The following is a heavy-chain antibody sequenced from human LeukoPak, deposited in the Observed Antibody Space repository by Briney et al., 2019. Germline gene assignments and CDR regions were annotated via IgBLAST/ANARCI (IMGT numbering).Heavy chain of an antibody. V-gene: IGHV1-69*13. D-gene: IGHD3-10*01. J-gene: IGHJ4*02. CDR2: IIPIFGTA. CDR1: GGTFSSYA. CDR3: ARRPYGSGPFDY. Sequence: SVKVSCKASGGTFSSYAISWVRQAPGQGLEWMGGIIPIFGTANYAQKFQGRVTITADGSTSTAYMELSSLGSEDTAVYYCARRPYGSGPFDYWGQGTLVTVSS.